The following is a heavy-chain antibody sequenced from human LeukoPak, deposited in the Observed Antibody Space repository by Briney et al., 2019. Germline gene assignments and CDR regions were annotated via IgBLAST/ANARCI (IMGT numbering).Heavy chain of an antibody. Sequence: PGGSLRLSCAASGFTFSDYFMDWVRQAPGKGLEWVGRIRKKPNSYTTEYAASVKGRFTISRDDSKNSLYLQMDSLEAEDTGVYYCARVSAITGATDALDFWGQGAMVTVSS. D-gene: IGHD1-20*01. J-gene: IGHJ3*01. V-gene: IGHV3-72*01. CDR1: GFTFSDYF. CDR3: ARVSAITGATDALDF. CDR2: IRKKPNSYTT.